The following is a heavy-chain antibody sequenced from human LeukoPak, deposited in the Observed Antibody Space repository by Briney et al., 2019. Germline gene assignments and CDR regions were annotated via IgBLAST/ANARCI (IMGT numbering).Heavy chain of an antibody. D-gene: IGHD3-16*02. Sequence: GGSLRLSCAASGFTFSSYAMSWVRQAPGKGLEWVSAISGSGGSTYYADSVKGRFTISRDNSKNTLYLQMNSLRAEDTAVYYCARDNDSVWGSYRYYYFDFWGQGTLVTVSS. CDR1: GFTFSSYA. J-gene: IGHJ4*02. CDR3: ARDNDSVWGSYRYYYFDF. V-gene: IGHV3-23*01. CDR2: ISGSGGST.